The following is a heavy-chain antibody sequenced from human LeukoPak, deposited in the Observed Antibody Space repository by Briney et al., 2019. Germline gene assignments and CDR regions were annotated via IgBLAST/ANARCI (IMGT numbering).Heavy chain of an antibody. CDR2: INPNSGGT. CDR3: ARGPHWDPHFDY. Sequence: ASVKVSCKASGYTFTGYYMHWVRQAPGQGPEWMGWINPNSGGTNYAQKFLGRVTMTRDTSISTAYMELSRLRSDDTAVYYCARGPHWDPHFDYWGQGTLVTVSS. V-gene: IGHV1-2*02. CDR1: GYTFTGYY. J-gene: IGHJ4*02. D-gene: IGHD7-27*01.